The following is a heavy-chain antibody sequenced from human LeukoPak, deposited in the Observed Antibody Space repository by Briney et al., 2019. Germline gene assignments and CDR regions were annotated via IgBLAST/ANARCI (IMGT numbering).Heavy chain of an antibody. D-gene: IGHD3-10*01. CDR2: ISDSGTNT. J-gene: IGHJ4*02. CDR3: ARGAYGSGSYPQ. V-gene: IGHV3-23*01. CDR1: GFSFSSYA. Sequence: GGSLTLSCAASGFSFSSYAMSWVRHPPGKGLELVSGISDSGTNTHYADSVKGRFTISRDNSKNTLYLQMNSLRAEDTAVYFCARGAYGSGSYPQWGLGALVTVSS.